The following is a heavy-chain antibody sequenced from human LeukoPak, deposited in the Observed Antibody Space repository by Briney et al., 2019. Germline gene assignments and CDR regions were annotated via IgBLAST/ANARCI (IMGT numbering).Heavy chain of an antibody. CDR1: GYSISSGYY. Sequence: SETLSLTCAVSGYSISSGYYWGWIRQPPGKGLEWIGIFYHSWNSYYNPSLKSRVSISVDTSKNQFSLNLSSVTAADTALYYCARHDFYSNYPHNWFDPWGQGTLVTVSS. J-gene: IGHJ5*02. CDR3: ARHDFYSNYPHNWFDP. CDR2: FYHSWNS. V-gene: IGHV4-38-2*01. D-gene: IGHD4-11*01.